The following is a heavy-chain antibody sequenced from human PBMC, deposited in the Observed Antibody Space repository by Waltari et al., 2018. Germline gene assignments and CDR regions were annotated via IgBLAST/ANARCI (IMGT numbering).Heavy chain of an antibody. CDR2: IKQDGSEK. V-gene: IGHV3-7*01. J-gene: IGHJ4*02. CDR3: ARWRVAGQFDY. CDR1: GFTFSSYW. D-gene: IGHD6-19*01. Sequence: EVQLVESGGGLDQPGGSLRLSCAASGFTFSSYWMRWVRQAPGKGLEGVANIKQDGSEKYYVDSVKGRFTISRDNAKNSLYLQMNSLRAEDTAVYYCARWRVAGQFDYWGQGTLVTVSS.